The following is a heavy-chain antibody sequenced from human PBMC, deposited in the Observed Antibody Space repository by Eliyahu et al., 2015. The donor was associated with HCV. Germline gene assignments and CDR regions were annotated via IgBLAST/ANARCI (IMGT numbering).Heavy chain of an antibody. J-gene: IGHJ4*02. CDR3: AAAGNPRNTYYDFWSGYVYYFDY. V-gene: IGHV1-69*06. D-gene: IGHD3-3*01. CDR1: GGTXSSXA. CDR2: IXPIFGTA. Sequence: QVQLVQSGAEVKKPGSSVKVSCKASGGTXSSXAISWVRQAPGQGLEWMGGIXPIFGTANYAQKFQGRVTITADKSTSTAYMELSSLRSEDTAVYYCAAAGNPRNTYYDFWSGYVYYFDYWGXGTLVTVSS.